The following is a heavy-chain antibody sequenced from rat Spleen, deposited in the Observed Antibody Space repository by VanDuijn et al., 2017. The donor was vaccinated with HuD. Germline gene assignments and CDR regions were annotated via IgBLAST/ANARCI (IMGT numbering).Heavy chain of an antibody. CDR2: ISTGGGNT. CDR1: GFTFSNYV. Sequence: EGQLVESGGGLVEPGRSLKLSCAASGFTFSNYVMDWVRQAPKKGLEWVASISTGGGNTYYPDSVKGRFTISRDNAKSTLYLQMNSLRSEDTATYYCARDNDYYFDYWGQGVMVTVSS. J-gene: IGHJ2*01. CDR3: ARDNDYYFDY. V-gene: IGHV5-25*01. D-gene: IGHD1-10*01.